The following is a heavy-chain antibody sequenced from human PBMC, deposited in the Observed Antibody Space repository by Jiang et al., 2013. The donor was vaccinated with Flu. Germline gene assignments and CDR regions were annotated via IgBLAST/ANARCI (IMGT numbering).Heavy chain of an antibody. CDR3: ARRPPPHYGDYVWFDP. CDR2: INPNSGGT. D-gene: IGHD4-17*01. J-gene: IGHJ5*02. Sequence: EVKKPGASVKVSCKASGYTFTGYYIHWVRQAPGQGLEWMGCINPNSGGTNYAQKFQGRVTMTSDTSISTAYMELRRLRSDDTAVYYCARRPPPHYGDYVWFDPWGQGTLVTVSS. V-gene: IGHV1-2*02. CDR1: GYTFTGYY.